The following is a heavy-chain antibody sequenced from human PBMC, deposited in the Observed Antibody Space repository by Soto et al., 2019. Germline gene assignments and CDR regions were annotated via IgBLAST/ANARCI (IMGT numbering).Heavy chain of an antibody. V-gene: IGHV3-48*03. D-gene: IGHD2-21*02. Sequence: EVPLVESGGDMVQPGGSLRLSCVASGITLSRHAVTCVRRAPGQGLEWLTYISTSGSTKHYADSVKGRFTVARDNAKNSVFLQMNSLSGEDTAIYYCARVDLGDALDSWGQGTLVTVSS. CDR3: ARVDLGDALDS. J-gene: IGHJ4*02. CDR1: GITLSRHA. CDR2: ISTSGSTK.